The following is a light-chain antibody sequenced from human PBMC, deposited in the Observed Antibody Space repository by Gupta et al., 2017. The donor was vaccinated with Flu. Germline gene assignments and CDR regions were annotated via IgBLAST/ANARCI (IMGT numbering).Light chain of an antibody. Sequence: QSVLTQPPSVSGAPGQRVTIPCTGSSPNFETDFDVHWYRQLPGTAPKLLIYDNNIRPSGVPDRFSGSKSGTSASLAITGLQAEDEAFYFCHSLDIKLSGYVFGTGTEVTVL. CDR2: DNN. J-gene: IGLJ1*01. CDR3: HSLDIKLSGYV. CDR1: SPNFETDFD. V-gene: IGLV1-40*01.